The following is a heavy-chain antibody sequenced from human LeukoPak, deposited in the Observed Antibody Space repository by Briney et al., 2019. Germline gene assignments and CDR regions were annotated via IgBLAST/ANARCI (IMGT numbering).Heavy chain of an antibody. CDR1: GGTFSSYA. CDR2: IIPIFGTA. D-gene: IGHD4-17*01. CDR3: ARGYGDYSPFDY. V-gene: IGHV1-69*13. J-gene: IGHJ4*02. Sequence: ASVKVSCKASGGTFSSYAISWVRQAPGQGLEWMGGIIPIFGTANYAQKFQGRVTITADESTSTAYMELSSLRSEDTAAYYCARGYGDYSPFDYWGQGTLVTVSS.